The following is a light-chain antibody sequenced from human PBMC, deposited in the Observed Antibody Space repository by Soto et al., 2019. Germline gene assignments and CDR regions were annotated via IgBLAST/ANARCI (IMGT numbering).Light chain of an antibody. CDR1: SSDVGTYNL. CDR2: EGS. J-gene: IGLJ2*01. CDR3: CSYAGRSTLI. V-gene: IGLV2-23*01. Sequence: QSVLTQPASVSGSPGQSITISCTGTSSDVGTYNLVSWYQQHPGKAPKLMIYEGSKRPSGVSNRFSASKSGNTASLTISGLQAEDEAEYYCCSYAGRSTLIFGGGTKVTVL.